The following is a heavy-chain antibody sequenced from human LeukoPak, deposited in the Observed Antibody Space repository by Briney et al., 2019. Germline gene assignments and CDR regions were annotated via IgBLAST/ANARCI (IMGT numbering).Heavy chain of an antibody. CDR1: GFTFNRHW. Sequence: GGSLRLSCAASGFTFNRHWMHWVRQPPGKGLVWVSRSNSDGSSTVYADSVKGRFTIFRDNAKNTLYLQMNSLRAEDTAVYYCARGAGIYYTTGWTGWFDPWGQGTLVTVTS. V-gene: IGHV3-74*01. J-gene: IGHJ5*02. D-gene: IGHD6-19*01. CDR2: SNSDGSST. CDR3: ARGAGIYYTTGWTGWFDP.